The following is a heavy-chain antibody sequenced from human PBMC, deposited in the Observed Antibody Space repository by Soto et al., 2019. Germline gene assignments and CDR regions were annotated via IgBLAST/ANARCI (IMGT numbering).Heavy chain of an antibody. J-gene: IGHJ1*01. V-gene: IGHV1-18*01. Sequence: QVQLVQSGAEMKKPGASVKVSCKASGYTFTHYGISWVRQAPGQGPEWMGWIRGYNGNTKYAQTLQGRVTMTTDTSTSTAYMELRSLRSDDTAVYYCARGGSSWSAEYYQHWGQGTLVIVSS. CDR3: ARGGSSWSAEYYQH. CDR2: IRGYNGNT. CDR1: GYTFTHYG. D-gene: IGHD6-13*01.